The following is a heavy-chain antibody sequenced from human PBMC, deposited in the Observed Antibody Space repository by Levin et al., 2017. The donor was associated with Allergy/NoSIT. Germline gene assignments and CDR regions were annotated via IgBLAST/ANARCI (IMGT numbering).Heavy chain of an antibody. V-gene: IGHV5-51*01. CDR3: ARPPVYGDYGKDNAFDI. CDR1: GYSFTSYW. J-gene: IGHJ3*02. Sequence: GESLKISCKGSGYSFTSYWIGWVRQMPGKGLEWMGIIYPGDSDTRYSPSFQGQVTISADKSISTAYLQWSSLKASDTAMYYCARPPVYGDYGKDNAFDIWGQGTMVTVSS. CDR2: IYPGDSDT. D-gene: IGHD4-17*01.